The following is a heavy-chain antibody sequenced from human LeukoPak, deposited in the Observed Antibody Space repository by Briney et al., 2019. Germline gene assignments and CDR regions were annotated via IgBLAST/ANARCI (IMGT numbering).Heavy chain of an antibody. D-gene: IGHD6-13*01. V-gene: IGHV3-21*01. Sequence: PGGSLRLSCAASGFTFSTYNTNWVRQAPGKGLEWVSSISSSSSYIYYADSVKGRFTISRDNAKNSLYLQMNSLRAEDTAVYYCAKDPRRYSRTGGYFDYWGQGTLVTVSS. J-gene: IGHJ4*02. CDR3: AKDPRRYSRTGGYFDY. CDR1: GFTFSTYN. CDR2: ISSSSSYI.